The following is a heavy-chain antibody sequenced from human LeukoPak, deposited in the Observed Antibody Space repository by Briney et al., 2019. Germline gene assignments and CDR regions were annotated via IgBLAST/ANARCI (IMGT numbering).Heavy chain of an antibody. CDR3: AREGSSWYDAFDI. D-gene: IGHD6-13*01. V-gene: IGHV4-59*12. J-gene: IGHJ3*02. Sequence: PSETLSLTCTVSGGSISSYYWSWIRQPPGKGLEWIGYIYYSGSTNYNPSLKSRVTISVDTSKNQFSLKLSSVTAADTAVYYCAREGSSWYDAFDIWGQGTMVTVSS. CDR1: GGSISSYY. CDR2: IYYSGST.